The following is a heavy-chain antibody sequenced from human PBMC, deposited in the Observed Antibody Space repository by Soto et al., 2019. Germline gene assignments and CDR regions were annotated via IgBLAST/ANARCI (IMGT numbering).Heavy chain of an antibody. CDR3: ARDIVVVPAAKNDY. D-gene: IGHD2-2*01. V-gene: IGHV3-21*01. CDR2: ISSSSSYI. CDR1: GFTFSSYS. Sequence: PGGSLRLSCAASGFTFSSYSMNWVRQAPGKGLEWVSSISSSSSYIYYADSVKGRFTISRDNAKNSLYLQMNSLRAEDTAVYYSARDIVVVPAAKNDYWGQGTLVTVSS. J-gene: IGHJ4*02.